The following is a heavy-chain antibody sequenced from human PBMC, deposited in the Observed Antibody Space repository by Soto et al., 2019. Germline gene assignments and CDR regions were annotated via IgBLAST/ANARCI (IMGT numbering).Heavy chain of an antibody. D-gene: IGHD4-17*01. CDR3: ARREMATVTTSWFDP. V-gene: IGHV3-21*01. J-gene: IGHJ5*02. CDR2: ISSSSSYI. Sequence: ESGGGLVKPGGSLRLSCAASGFTFSSYSMNWVRQAPGKGLEWVSSISSSSSYIYYADSVKGRFTISRDNAKNSLYLQMNSLRAEDTAVYYCARREMATVTTSWFDPWGQGTLVTVSS. CDR1: GFTFSSYS.